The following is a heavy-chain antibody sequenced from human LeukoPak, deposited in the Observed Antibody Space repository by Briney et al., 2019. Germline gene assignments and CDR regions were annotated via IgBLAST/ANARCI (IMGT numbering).Heavy chain of an antibody. J-gene: IGHJ5*01. CDR3: AKDDGSAAMGFDS. CDR1: GGTFSNYA. V-gene: IGHV1-69*05. CDR2: IIPIFRTT. Sequence: SVKVSCKASGGTFSNYAFSWVRQAPGQGLEWMGGIIPIFRTTNYAEQFQGRVTITTDESTNTAYLDLSSLRSEDTAVYYCAKDDGSAAMGFDSWGQGTLVSVSS. D-gene: IGHD1-26*01.